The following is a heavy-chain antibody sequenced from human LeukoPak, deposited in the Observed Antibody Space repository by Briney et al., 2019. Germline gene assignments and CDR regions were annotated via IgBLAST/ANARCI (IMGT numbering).Heavy chain of an antibody. CDR1: GYTFTSYG. D-gene: IGHD5-18*01. Sequence: GASVKVSCKASGYTFTSYGISWVRQAPGQGLEWMGWISAYNGNTNYAQKLQGRVTMTTDTSTSTAYMELRSLRSDDTAVYYCARVGVGRTSSYSYGYFVPDYWGQGTLVTVSS. CDR3: ARVGVGRTSSYSYGYFVPDY. J-gene: IGHJ4*02. CDR2: ISAYNGNT. V-gene: IGHV1-18*01.